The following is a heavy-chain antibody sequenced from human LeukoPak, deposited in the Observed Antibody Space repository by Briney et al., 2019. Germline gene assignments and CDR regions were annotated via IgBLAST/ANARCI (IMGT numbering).Heavy chain of an antibody. CDR3: ASVGPDYYDSSGYDAFDI. CDR1: GYSFTSYW. D-gene: IGHD3-22*01. Sequence: GESLKISCKGSGYSFTSYWIGWVRQMPGKGLEWMGIIYPGDSDTRYSPSFQDQVTISADKSISTAYLQWSSLKASDTAMYYCASVGPDYYDSSGYDAFDIWGQGTMVTVSS. J-gene: IGHJ3*02. CDR2: IYPGDSDT. V-gene: IGHV5-51*01.